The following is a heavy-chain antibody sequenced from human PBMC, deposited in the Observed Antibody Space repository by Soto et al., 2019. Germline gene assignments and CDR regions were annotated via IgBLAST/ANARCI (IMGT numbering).Heavy chain of an antibody. CDR3: ARRYGSAIDY. Sequence: QVQLQESGPGLVKPSETLSLTCTVSGGTISSWYWSWIRQPPGKGLEWIGYIYYSGSTNCNPSLKSRVTISVDTSKHQCSPTLSSVTAADTAVYYCARRYGSAIDYWGQGTLVTVSS. J-gene: IGHJ4*02. CDR1: GGTISSWY. D-gene: IGHD1-26*01. V-gene: IGHV4-59*08. CDR2: IYYSGST.